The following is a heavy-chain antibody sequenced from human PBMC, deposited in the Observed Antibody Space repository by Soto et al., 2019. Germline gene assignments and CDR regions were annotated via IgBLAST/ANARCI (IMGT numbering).Heavy chain of an antibody. CDR1: GFTFSSYG. CDR3: ARDSHRIAAAATDY. V-gene: IGHV3-33*01. D-gene: IGHD6-13*01. CDR2: IWYDGSNK. Sequence: GGSLRLSCAASGFTFSSYGMHWVRQAPGKGLEWVAVIWYDGSNKYYADSVKGRFTISRDNSKNTLYLQMNSLRAEDTAVYYCARDSHRIAAAATDYWGQGTLVTVSS. J-gene: IGHJ4*02.